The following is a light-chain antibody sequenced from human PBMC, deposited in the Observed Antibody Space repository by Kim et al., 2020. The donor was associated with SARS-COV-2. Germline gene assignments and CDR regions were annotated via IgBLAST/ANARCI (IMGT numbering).Light chain of an antibody. Sequence: EIVLTQSPGTLSLSPGERATLSCRASQSVSSGNLAWYQQKPGQPPRLLMYDASSRATGIPDRFSGSGSGTDFTLTISRLEPEDFAVYYCQQYGSTPLTFGGGTKVDIK. V-gene: IGKV3-20*01. CDR2: DAS. CDR3: QQYGSTPLT. CDR1: QSVSSGN. J-gene: IGKJ4*01.